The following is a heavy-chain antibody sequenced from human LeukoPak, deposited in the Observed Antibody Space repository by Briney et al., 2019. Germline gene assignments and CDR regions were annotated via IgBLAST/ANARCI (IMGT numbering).Heavy chain of an antibody. V-gene: IGHV1-2*06. CDR3: ARDTRYDYVWGSSYYFDY. CDR2: INPNSGGT. J-gene: IGHJ4*02. CDR1: GYTFTGYY. D-gene: IGHD3-16*01. Sequence: APVKVSCKASGYTFTGYYMHWVRQAPGQGLEWMGRINPNSGGTNYAQKFQGRVTMTRDTSISTAYMELSRLRSDDTAVYYCARDTRYDYVWGSSYYFDYWGQGTLVTVSS.